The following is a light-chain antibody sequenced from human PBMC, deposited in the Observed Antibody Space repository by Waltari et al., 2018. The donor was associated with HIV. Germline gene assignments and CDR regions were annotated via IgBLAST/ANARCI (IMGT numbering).Light chain of an antibody. Sequence: QSALTQPASVSGSPGQSLTNSCTGTSSDVGGYNYVSRYQEHPGKAPKLMIYDVSNRPSGVSNRFSGSKSGNTASLTISGLQAEDEADYYCSSYTSSSTLVVFGGGTKLTVL. V-gene: IGLV2-14*03. CDR3: SSYTSSSTLVV. CDR2: DVS. J-gene: IGLJ2*01. CDR1: SSDVGGYNY.